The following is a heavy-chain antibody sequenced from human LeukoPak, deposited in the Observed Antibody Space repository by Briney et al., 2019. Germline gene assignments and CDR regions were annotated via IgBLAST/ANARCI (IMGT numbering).Heavy chain of an antibody. CDR1: GGSFSGYY. CDR2: INHSGST. Sequence: SETLSLTCAVYGGSFSGYYCSWIRQPPGKGLEWIGEINHSGSTNYNPSLKSRVIISVDTSKNQFSLKLSSVTAADTAVYYCARGGYYYGSGSYYTDYWGQGTLVTVSS. D-gene: IGHD3-10*01. V-gene: IGHV4-34*01. CDR3: ARGGYYYGSGSYYTDY. J-gene: IGHJ4*02.